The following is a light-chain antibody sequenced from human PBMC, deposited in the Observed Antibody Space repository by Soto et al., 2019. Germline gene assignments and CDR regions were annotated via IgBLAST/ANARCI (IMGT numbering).Light chain of an antibody. CDR3: QRRSNWPLT. V-gene: IGKV3-11*01. Sequence: EIVLTQSPATLSLSPGERATLSCRASQSVRNYLAWYHQKPGQSPRLLIYDTSNRATDVPARFSGSGSGTDFTLTISSLEPEDFAVYFCQRRSNWPLTFGPGNKVDI. J-gene: IGKJ3*01. CDR2: DTS. CDR1: QSVRNY.